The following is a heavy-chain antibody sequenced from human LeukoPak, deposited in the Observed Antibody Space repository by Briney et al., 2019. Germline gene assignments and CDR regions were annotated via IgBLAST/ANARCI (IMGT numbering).Heavy chain of an antibody. D-gene: IGHD3-22*01. CDR3: TRAKEDYYESSGYAEYFQH. CDR1: GFTFGDYA. J-gene: IGHJ1*01. Sequence: GGSLRLSCTASGFTFGDYAMSWFRQAPGKGLEWVGFIRSKAYGGTTEYAASVKGRFTISRDDSKSIAYLQMNSLKTEDTAVYYCTRAKEDYYESSGYAEYFQHWGQGTLVAVSS. CDR2: IRSKAYGGTT. V-gene: IGHV3-49*03.